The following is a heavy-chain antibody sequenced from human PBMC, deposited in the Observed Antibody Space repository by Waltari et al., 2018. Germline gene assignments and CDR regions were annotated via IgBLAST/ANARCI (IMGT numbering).Heavy chain of an antibody. CDR3: ARLGYCGSTRCGGFDY. D-gene: IGHD2-2*01. CDR1: GGSLRTSNW. Sequence: QVHLQESGPGLVTPSGTLSLTCPVPGGSLRTSNWLPWVRQPPGKGVEWIGEIFHGGNTNSNPSLKSRVTISLDKSKNQFSLRLSSVTAADTAVYYCARLGYCGSTRCGGFDYWGQGTLVTVSS. CDR2: IFHGGNT. J-gene: IGHJ4*02. V-gene: IGHV4-4*02.